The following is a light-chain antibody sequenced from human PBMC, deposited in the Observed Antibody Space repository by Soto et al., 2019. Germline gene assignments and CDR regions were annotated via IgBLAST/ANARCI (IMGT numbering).Light chain of an antibody. J-gene: IGKJ1*01. CDR2: AAS. CDR3: QQYNSWPRT. CDR1: QSVSSY. V-gene: IGKV3-15*01. Sequence: DILMTQSPATLSVSPGERATISCRASQSVSSYLAWYQQKPGQAPKLLIYAASTRPTGIPARFSGSGSGTEFTLTISSLQSEDFAVYYCQQYNSWPRTFGQGTKVEIK.